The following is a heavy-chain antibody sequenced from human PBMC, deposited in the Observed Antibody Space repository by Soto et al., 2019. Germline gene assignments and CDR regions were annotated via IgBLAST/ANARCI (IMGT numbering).Heavy chain of an antibody. V-gene: IGHV4-30-2*01. J-gene: IGHJ4*02. CDR2: IYHSGST. Sequence: PXETRSLPCPVAGGSTGSGASSWSWVRQPPGKGLEWIGYIYHSGSTYYNPSLKSRVTITVDRSKNQFSLKLSSVTAADTAVYCCARGAGSSLYFDYWGQGALVTVSS. CDR1: GGSTGSGASS. CDR3: ARGAGSSLYFDY. D-gene: IGHD6-6*01.